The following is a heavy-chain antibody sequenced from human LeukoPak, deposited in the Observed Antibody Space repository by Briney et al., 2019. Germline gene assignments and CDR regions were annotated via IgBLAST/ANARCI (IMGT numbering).Heavy chain of an antibody. J-gene: IGHJ3*02. CDR1: GFTFSSYA. CDR2: ISYDGSNK. CDR3: ARGGTYYYDSSGYEDAFDI. D-gene: IGHD3-22*01. Sequence: GSLRLSCAASGFTFSSYAMHWVRQAPGKGLEWVAAISYDGSNKYYADSVKGRFTISRDNSTNTLYQQMNSLRAGDTAVYYCARGGTYYYDSSGYEDAFDIWGQGTMVTVSS. V-gene: IGHV3-30*01.